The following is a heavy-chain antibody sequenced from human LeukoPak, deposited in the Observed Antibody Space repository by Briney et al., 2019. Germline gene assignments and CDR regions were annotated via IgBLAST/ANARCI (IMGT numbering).Heavy chain of an antibody. CDR1: GFTFRNYV. CDR3: AREGYYGSGSPPSLYFDY. CDR2: TPSDLNVK. J-gene: IGHJ4*02. V-gene: IGHV3-30-3*01. Sequence: GGSRRLSCAASGFTFRNYVIPWVRQAPGKGLEWVAVTPSDLNVKLYADSVKGRFTISRDNSRSTLYLQMNSLRPEDTAIYYCAREGYYGSGSPPSLYFDYWGQGTLVTVSS. D-gene: IGHD3-10*01.